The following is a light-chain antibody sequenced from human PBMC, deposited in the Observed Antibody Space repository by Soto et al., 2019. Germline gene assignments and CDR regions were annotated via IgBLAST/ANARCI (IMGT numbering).Light chain of an antibody. Sequence: SYELTQPPSVSVSPGQTASITCSGDKLGDKYACWYQQKPGQSPVLVIYQDSKRPSGIPERFSGSNSGNTATLTISGIQAMDEADYYCQAWDSSIAVFGGGIKLTVL. CDR2: QDS. CDR1: KLGDKY. V-gene: IGLV3-1*01. J-gene: IGLJ2*01. CDR3: QAWDSSIAV.